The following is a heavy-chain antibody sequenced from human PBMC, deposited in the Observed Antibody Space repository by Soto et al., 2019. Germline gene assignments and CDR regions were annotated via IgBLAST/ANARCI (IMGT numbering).Heavy chain of an antibody. D-gene: IGHD3-9*01. CDR1: GYTFTGYY. V-gene: IGHV1-2*04. CDR2: INPNSGGT. Sequence: ASVKVSCKASGYTFTGYYMHLVRQAPGQGLEWMGWINPNSGGTNYAQKFQGWVTMTRDTSISTAYMELSRLRSDDTAVYYCARSHVLRYFDWLTEINDAFDIWGQGTMVTVS. J-gene: IGHJ3*02. CDR3: ARSHVLRYFDWLTEINDAFDI.